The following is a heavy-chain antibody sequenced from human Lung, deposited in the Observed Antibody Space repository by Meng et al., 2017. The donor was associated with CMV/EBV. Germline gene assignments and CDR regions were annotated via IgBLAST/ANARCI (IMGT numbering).Heavy chain of an antibody. J-gene: IGHJ4*02. CDR3: AKDRDCSITSCSIRFDY. CDR2: IYSGGSST. Sequence: GGSLRLXCAASGFTFSSYAMSWVRQAPGKGLEWVSVIYSGGSSTYYADSVKGRFTISRDNSKNTLYLQMNSLRAEDTAVYYCAKDRDCSITSCSIRFDYWGQGXLVTVSS. D-gene: IGHD2-2*01. V-gene: IGHV3-23*03. CDR1: GFTFSSYA.